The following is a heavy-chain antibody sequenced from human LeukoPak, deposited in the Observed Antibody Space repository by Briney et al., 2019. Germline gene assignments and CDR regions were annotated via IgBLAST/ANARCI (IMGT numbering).Heavy chain of an antibody. Sequence: PSETLSLTCAVSGGSISSSNWWSWVRQPPGKGLEWIGEIYHSGSTNYNPSLKSRVTISVDKSKNQFSLKLSSVTAADTAVYYCARPYYSNPSYYYMDVWGKGTTVTVSS. D-gene: IGHD4-11*01. CDR3: ARPYYSNPSYYYMDV. V-gene: IGHV4-4*02. CDR2: IYHSGST. J-gene: IGHJ6*03. CDR1: GGSISSSNW.